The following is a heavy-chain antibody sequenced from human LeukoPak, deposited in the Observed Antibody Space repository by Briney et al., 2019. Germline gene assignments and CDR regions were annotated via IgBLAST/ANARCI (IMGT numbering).Heavy chain of an antibody. V-gene: IGHV4-59*01. D-gene: IGHD1-26*01. J-gene: IGHJ5*02. CDR2: IYYSGST. Sequence: SETLSLTCTVSGGSISSYYWSWIRQPPGKGLEWIGYIYYSGSTNYNPSLKSRVTISVDTSKNQFSLKLRSVTAADTAVYYCASSDSGVGWFDPWGQGTLVTVSS. CDR1: GGSISSYY. CDR3: ASSDSGVGWFDP.